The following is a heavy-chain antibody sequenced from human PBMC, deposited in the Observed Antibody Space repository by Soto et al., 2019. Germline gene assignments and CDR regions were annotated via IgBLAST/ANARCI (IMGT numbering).Heavy chain of an antibody. Sequence: QVQLVQSGAEVKKPGASVKVSCKASGYTFTSYAMPWVRQAPGQSLEWMGWINAGNGNTKYSHKFQGRVTITSDTSASTAYMALSRLRSEATAVYYWARNNPLDRYGMDVWGHGATVTFS. CDR1: GYTFTSYA. CDR3: ARNNPLDRYGMDV. CDR2: INAGNGNT. D-gene: IGHD1-20*01. V-gene: IGHV1-3*01. J-gene: IGHJ6*02.